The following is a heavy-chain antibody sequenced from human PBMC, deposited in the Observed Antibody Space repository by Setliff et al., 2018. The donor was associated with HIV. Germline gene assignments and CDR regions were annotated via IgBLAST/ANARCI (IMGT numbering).Heavy chain of an antibody. V-gene: IGHV4-39*01. D-gene: IGHD4-17*01. CDR3: ARHRSYGDYDPNWFDP. CDR1: GGSLSTSSFY. CDR2: IYFSGST. J-gene: IGHJ5*02. Sequence: SETLSLTCTVSGGSLSTSSFYWGWIRQPPGKRLQWIGSIYFSGSTYYNPSLKSRVTISVDTSKNQFSLKLRSVTAADTGIYYCARHRSYGDYDPNWFDPWGQGTLVTVS.